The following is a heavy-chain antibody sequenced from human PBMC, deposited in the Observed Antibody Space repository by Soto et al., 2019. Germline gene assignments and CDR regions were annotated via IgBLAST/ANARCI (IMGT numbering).Heavy chain of an antibody. V-gene: IGHV4-39*01. CDR2: IYYSGYT. CDR1: GGSISSGSYY. Sequence: QLQLQESGPGLVKPSETLSLTCTVSGGSISSGSYYWGWIRQPPGKGLEWIGSIYYSGYTYYNPSLKSRVTISVDTSKNQFSLKLSSVTAADTAVYYCARHNGPLYVGYYYDMDVWGQGTTVTVSS. CDR3: ARHNGPLYVGYYYDMDV. D-gene: IGHD3-16*01. J-gene: IGHJ6*02.